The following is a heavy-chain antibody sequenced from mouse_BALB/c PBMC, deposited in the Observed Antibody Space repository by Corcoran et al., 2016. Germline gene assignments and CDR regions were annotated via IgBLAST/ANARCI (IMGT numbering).Heavy chain of an antibody. D-gene: IGHD3-1*01. CDR1: GFHIKAYY. J-gene: IGHJ2*01. CDR3: ARSGSFDY. Sequence: EVKLKQYGAELVRPGALVKLSCKASGFHIKAYYMHWVKQRPEQGLEWIGWIDPENGNTIYDPKFQGKASITAYTSSNTAYLQLSSLTSEDTAVYYCARSGSFDYWGQGTTLTVSS. CDR2: IDPENGNT. V-gene: IGHV14-1*02.